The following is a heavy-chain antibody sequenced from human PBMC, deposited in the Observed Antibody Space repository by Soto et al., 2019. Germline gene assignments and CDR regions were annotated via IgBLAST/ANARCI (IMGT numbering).Heavy chain of an antibody. Sequence: SETLFTCTGSGGSISSYYWSWIRQPAGKGLEWIGRIYTSGSTNYNPSLKSRVTMSVDTSKNQFSLKLSSVTAADTAVYYCARDSALYYYDSSGYFDYWGQGTLVTVSS. D-gene: IGHD3-22*01. V-gene: IGHV4-4*07. CDR2: IYTSGST. J-gene: IGHJ4*02. CDR1: GGSISSYY. CDR3: ARDSALYYYDSSGYFDY.